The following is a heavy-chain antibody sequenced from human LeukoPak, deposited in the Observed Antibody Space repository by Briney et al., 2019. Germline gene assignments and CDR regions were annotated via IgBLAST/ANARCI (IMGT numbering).Heavy chain of an antibody. CDR1: GGSFSGYY. Sequence: SETLSLPFAVYGGSFSGYYWSWIRPPPGKGLEWIGEINHSGSTKYNPSLKSRVTISVDTSKNQFSLKLSSVTAADTAVYYCASYDYGDFLSYWGQGTLVTVSS. D-gene: IGHD4-17*01. CDR3: ASYDYGDFLSY. V-gene: IGHV4-34*01. CDR2: INHSGST. J-gene: IGHJ4*02.